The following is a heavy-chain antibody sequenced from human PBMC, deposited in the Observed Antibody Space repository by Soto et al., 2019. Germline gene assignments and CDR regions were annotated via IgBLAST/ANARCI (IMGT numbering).Heavy chain of an antibody. D-gene: IGHD6-13*01. CDR2: INHSGST. CDR1: GGSVSGYY. Sequence: SETLPLPCAVYGGSVSGYYWRWIRQPPGKGLEWIGEINHSGSTNYNPSLKSRVTISVDTSKNQFSLKLSSVTAADTAVYYCARVSGIAAPTRDYGMDVWGQGTTVTVSS. V-gene: IGHV4-34*01. CDR3: ARVSGIAAPTRDYGMDV. J-gene: IGHJ6*02.